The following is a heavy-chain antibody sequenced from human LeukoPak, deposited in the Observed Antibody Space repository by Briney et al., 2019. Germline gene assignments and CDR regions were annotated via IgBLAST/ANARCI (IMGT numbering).Heavy chain of an antibody. V-gene: IGHV4-39*01. CDR2: IYYSGSI. Sequence: PSETLSLTCTVSGGSISSSGYYWGWIRQPPGKGLEWIGNIYYSGSIYYNPSLKSRVTISVDTSKNQSSLKLSSVTAADTAVYYCASATYLLSNNGYYFDYWGQGTLVTVSS. J-gene: IGHJ4*02. CDR1: GGSISSSGYY. D-gene: IGHD1/OR15-1a*01. CDR3: ASATYLLSNNGYYFDY.